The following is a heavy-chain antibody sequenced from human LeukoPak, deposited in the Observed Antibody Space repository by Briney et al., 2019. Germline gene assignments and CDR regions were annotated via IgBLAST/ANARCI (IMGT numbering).Heavy chain of an antibody. CDR1: GGSISSYY. J-gene: IGHJ4*02. Sequence: ESSETLSLTCTVSGGSISSYYWSWIRQPPGKGLEWIGYIYYSGSTNYNPSLKSRVTILLDTSKNQFSLELSSVTAADTAVYYCARRGSSAPFDYWGQGTLVTVSS. CDR3: ARRGSSAPFDY. V-gene: IGHV4-59*08. D-gene: IGHD2-2*01. CDR2: IYYSGST.